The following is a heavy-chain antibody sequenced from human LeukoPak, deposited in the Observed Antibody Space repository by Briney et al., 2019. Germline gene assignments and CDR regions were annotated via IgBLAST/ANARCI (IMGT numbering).Heavy chain of an antibody. CDR3: AKDQGEDCSGGSCYAYYFDY. J-gene: IGHJ4*02. CDR2: ISYDGSNK. D-gene: IGHD2-15*01. CDR1: RFTFSSYG. V-gene: IGHV3-30*18. Sequence: GGSLRLSCAASRFTFSSYGMHWVRQAPGKGLEWVAVISYDGSNKYYGDSVKGRFTISRDNSKNTLYLQMNSLRAEDTAVYYCAKDQGEDCSGGSCYAYYFDYWGQGTLVTVSS.